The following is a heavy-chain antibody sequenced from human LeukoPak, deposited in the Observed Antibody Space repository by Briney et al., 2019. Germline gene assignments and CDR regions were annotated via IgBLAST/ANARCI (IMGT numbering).Heavy chain of an antibody. Sequence: GGSLRLSCAASGFTFSSYAMHWVRQAPGKGLEWVAVISYDGSNKYYADSVKGRFTISRDNSKNTLYLQMNSLRAEDTAVYYCASNKYYYDSSGYYYLDYWGQGTLVTVSS. V-gene: IGHV3-30-3*01. D-gene: IGHD3-22*01. CDR3: ASNKYYYDSSGYYYLDY. J-gene: IGHJ4*02. CDR2: ISYDGSNK. CDR1: GFTFSSYA.